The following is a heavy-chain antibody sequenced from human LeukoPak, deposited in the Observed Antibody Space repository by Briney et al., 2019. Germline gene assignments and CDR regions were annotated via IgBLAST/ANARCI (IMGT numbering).Heavy chain of an antibody. J-gene: IGHJ3*02. D-gene: IGHD3-22*01. CDR3: ARGTYYYDSSGSGAFDI. CDR1: RYTFSNYY. Sequence: ASVKVSCKASRYTFSNYYMHWVRQAAGQGLEWMGIINPSGGSTSYELKFQGRVTMTRDTSTSTVYMEMSSLTSEDTAVYYCARGTYYYDSSGSGAFDIWGQGTMVTVSS. CDR2: INPSGGST. V-gene: IGHV1-46*01.